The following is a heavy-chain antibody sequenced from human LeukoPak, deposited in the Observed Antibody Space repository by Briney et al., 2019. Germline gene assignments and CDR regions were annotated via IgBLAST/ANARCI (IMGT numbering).Heavy chain of an antibody. CDR3: ARGQYGGDGMDV. CDR1: GYAFTSYD. J-gene: IGHJ6*01. CDR2: MKPNIGNT. D-gene: IGHD3-10*01. Sequence: PSLKVSCKASGYAFTSYDINWGRQSTGQGLEWMGWMKPNIGNTGYAHKFPGRVTITRNTSISTAYRELSSLRSEDTAVYYCARGQYGGDGMDVWGQGTTVTVSS. V-gene: IGHV1-8*01.